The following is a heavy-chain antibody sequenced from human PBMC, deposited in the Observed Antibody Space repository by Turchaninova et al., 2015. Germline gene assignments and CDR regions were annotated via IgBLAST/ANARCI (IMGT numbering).Heavy chain of an antibody. J-gene: IGHJ6*02. CDR2: INPKSGCT. D-gene: IGHD3-9*01. CDR1: GYTFTDYF. Sequence: QVQLVQSGAEVKKPGASVKVSCKTSGYTFTDYFMHWVRQAPGQGLEWLGGINPKSGCTHYAQKVXXGVXXXRGXXISTXYMELXXLSXXXTAVYYCXXXPVLEYFDSXLQGXXVWGXGTTVXVSS. V-gene: IGHV1-2*02. CDR3: XXXPVLEYFDSXLQGXXV.